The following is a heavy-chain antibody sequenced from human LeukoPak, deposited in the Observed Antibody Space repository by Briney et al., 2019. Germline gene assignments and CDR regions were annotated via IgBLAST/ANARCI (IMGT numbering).Heavy chain of an antibody. CDR3: ARVGYGDQFDY. CDR2: ILYSGST. D-gene: IGHD4-17*01. V-gene: IGHV4-59*08. Sequence: SETLSLTCTVSGDSISGYHWSWVRQSPVKGLEFIGYILYSGSTNYNPSLKSRVTISVDTSKNQFSLRLSSVTAADTAVYYCARVGYGDQFDYWGQGTLVTVS. J-gene: IGHJ4*02. CDR1: GDSISGYH.